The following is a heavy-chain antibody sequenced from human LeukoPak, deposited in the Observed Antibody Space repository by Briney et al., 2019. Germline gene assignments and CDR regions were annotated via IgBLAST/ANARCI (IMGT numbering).Heavy chain of an antibody. CDR1: GYSFTSYW. Sequence: GESLKISCKGSGYSFTSYWIGWVRQMPGKGLEWMGIIYPGDSDTRYSPSFQGQVTISADKSISTAYLQWSSLKASDTAMYYCAGHAGGLWGKQQLPPDPPYEDYWGQGTLVTVSS. J-gene: IGHJ4*02. CDR2: IYPGDSDT. CDR3: AGHAGGLWGKQQLPPDPPYEDY. D-gene: IGHD6-13*01. V-gene: IGHV5-51*01.